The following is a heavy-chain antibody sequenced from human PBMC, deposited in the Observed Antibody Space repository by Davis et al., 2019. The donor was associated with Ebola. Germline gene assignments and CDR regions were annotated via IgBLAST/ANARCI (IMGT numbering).Heavy chain of an antibody. D-gene: IGHD3-22*01. CDR3: ARPSSGYEASFDF. V-gene: IGHV5-51*01. Sequence: GESLKISCKGSGYRFTSYWIAWVRQMPGKGLEWMGIIYPGDSDTRYSPSFQGQVTISADKSISTAYLQWSSLKASDTAMYYCARPSSGYEASFDFWGQGTPVIVSS. CDR1: GYRFTSYW. J-gene: IGHJ4*02. CDR2: IYPGDSDT.